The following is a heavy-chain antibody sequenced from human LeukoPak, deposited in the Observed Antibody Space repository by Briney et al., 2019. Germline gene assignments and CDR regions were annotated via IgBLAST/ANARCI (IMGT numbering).Heavy chain of an antibody. CDR1: GFIFSRYW. V-gene: IGHV3-74*01. J-gene: IGHJ4*02. CDR2: INKDGRIT. Sequence: PGGSLRLSCAAAGFIFSRYWMHWVRQAPGKELGWVSRINKDGRITDSADSGKGRLTISRDNAEDMLYLQMDSLRVEDTAIYYCARGPSVLGAIDNWGQGTLVAVSS. CDR3: ARGPSVLGAIDN. D-gene: IGHD3-10*01.